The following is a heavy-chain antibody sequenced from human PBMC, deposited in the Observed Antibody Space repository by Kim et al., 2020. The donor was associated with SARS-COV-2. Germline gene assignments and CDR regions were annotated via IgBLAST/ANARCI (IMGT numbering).Heavy chain of an antibody. J-gene: IGHJ4*02. CDR1: AGSISGYF. Sequence: SETLSLTCTVSAGSISGYFWNWIRQPPGKGLDWIGSIYDSGGTNYNPSLKSRVTISVDTSKNQFSLNLSSVTAADTAVFYCASGYGNYSRYFNYWGQG. V-gene: IGHV4-59*01. CDR2: IYDSGGT. D-gene: IGHD3-22*01. CDR3: ASGYGNYSRYFNY.